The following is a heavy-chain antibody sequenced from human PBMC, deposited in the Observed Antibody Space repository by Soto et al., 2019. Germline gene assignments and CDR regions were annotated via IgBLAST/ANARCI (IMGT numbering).Heavy chain of an antibody. V-gene: IGHV4-34*01. Sequence: PSETLSLTCAVYGGSFSGYYWSWIRQPPGKGLEWIGEINHSGSTNYNPSLKSRVTISVDTSKNQFSLKLSSVTAADTAVYYCARSTNVGYSYTISWCDPWGQGTLATV. D-gene: IGHD5-18*01. J-gene: IGHJ5*02. CDR2: INHSGST. CDR3: ARSTNVGYSYTISWCDP. CDR1: GGSFSGYY.